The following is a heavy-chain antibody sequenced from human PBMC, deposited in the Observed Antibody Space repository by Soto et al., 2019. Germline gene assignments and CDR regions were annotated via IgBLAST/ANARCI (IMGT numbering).Heavy chain of an antibody. CDR3: ARALINKAFDS. Sequence: HPGGSLRLSCAASGFSVSNSFLIWVRQVPGRGPELVSVIYGGGGTVYAESVQGRFTISRDNTKNTLFLQMNSLRVEDTAVYYCARALINKAFDSWGQGTMVIVSS. V-gene: IGHV3-66*01. CDR2: IYGGGGT. CDR1: GFSVSNSF. D-gene: IGHD3-16*01. J-gene: IGHJ3*02.